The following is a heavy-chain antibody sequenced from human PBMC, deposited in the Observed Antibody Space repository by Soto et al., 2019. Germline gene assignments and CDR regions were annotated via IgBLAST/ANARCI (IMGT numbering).Heavy chain of an antibody. CDR2: IYYSGST. J-gene: IGHJ4*02. D-gene: IGHD3-3*01. V-gene: IGHV4-39*07. CDR1: GGSISSSSYN. CDR3: ARGRNYDFWSGYYYFDY. Sequence: SETLSLTCTASGGSISSSSYNWGWIRQPPGKGLEGIGGIYYSGSTYYNPSLKSRVTISVDTSKNQFSLKLSSVTAADTAVYYCARGRNYDFWSGYYYFDYWGQGTLVTVSS.